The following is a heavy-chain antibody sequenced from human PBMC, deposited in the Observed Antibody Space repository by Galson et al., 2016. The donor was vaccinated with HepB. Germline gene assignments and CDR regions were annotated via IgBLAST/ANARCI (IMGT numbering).Heavy chain of an antibody. CDR2: VSCDGSTE. CDR1: GFTFSLFD. J-gene: IGHJ4*02. Sequence: SLRLSCAASGFTFSLFDMHWVRQAPGKGLEWVAVVSCDGSTEFYADSVKGRFTISRDNSKKTLYLQMNGLRAEDAAVYYCAKDRESTRLQFSWVASYYFDFWGQGTLVTVSS. V-gene: IGHV3-30*18. D-gene: IGHD5-24*01. CDR3: AKDRESTRLQFSWVASYYFDF.